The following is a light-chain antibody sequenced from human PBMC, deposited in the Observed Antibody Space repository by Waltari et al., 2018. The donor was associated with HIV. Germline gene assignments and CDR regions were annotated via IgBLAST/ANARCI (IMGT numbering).Light chain of an antibody. V-gene: IGLV3-1*01. J-gene: IGLJ2*01. CDR3: QTWDSTIII. Sequence: SYDLTQEPSVSVSPGQAAIISCPGDELGNKYVSWYQQKPGQPPVQVIYQNSKRPSGVPERFSGSNSGNTASLTISGTQGMDEADYHCQTWDSTIIIFGGGTKLTVL. CDR2: QNS. CDR1: ELGNKY.